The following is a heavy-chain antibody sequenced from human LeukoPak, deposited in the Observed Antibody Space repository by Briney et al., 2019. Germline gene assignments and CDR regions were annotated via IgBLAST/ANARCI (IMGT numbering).Heavy chain of an antibody. Sequence: GGSLRLSCAASGFTFDDYAMHWVRQAPGKGLEWVSGISWNSGSIGYADSVKGRFTISRDNAKNSLYLQMNSLRAEDTAVYYCARADIVVVPAATYYYYGMDVWGQGTTVTVSS. CDR2: ISWNSGSI. D-gene: IGHD2-2*01. CDR1: GFTFDDYA. V-gene: IGHV3-9*01. J-gene: IGHJ6*02. CDR3: ARADIVVVPAATYYYYGMDV.